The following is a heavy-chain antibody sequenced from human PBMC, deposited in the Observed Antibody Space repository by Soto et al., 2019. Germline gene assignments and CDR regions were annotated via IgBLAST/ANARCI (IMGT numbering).Heavy chain of an antibody. CDR2: IYYSGST. J-gene: IGHJ5*02. Sequence: SETLSLTCTVSGGSISSGGYYWSWIRQHPGKGLEWIGYIYYSGSTYYNPSLKSRVTISVDTSKNQFSLKLSSVTAADTAVYYCARARLGTFNWFDPWGQGTLVTVSS. CDR1: GGSISSGGYY. V-gene: IGHV4-31*03. D-gene: IGHD3-16*01. CDR3: ARARLGTFNWFDP.